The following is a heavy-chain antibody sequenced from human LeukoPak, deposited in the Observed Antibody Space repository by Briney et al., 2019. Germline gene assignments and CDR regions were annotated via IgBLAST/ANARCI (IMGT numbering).Heavy chain of an antibody. CDR1: GFTFNNYW. CDR3: ARGAGGSYYYALDV. V-gene: IGHV3-7*01. CDR2: INQDGSET. D-gene: IGHD1-26*01. J-gene: IGHJ6*02. Sequence: PGGSLRLSCAASGFTFNNYWMNWVRQAPGKGLEWVADINQDGSETYYVDSVKGRFTVSRDNAKNSLSLQMNSLRAEDTAVYYCARGAGGSYYYALDVWGQGTTVTVSS.